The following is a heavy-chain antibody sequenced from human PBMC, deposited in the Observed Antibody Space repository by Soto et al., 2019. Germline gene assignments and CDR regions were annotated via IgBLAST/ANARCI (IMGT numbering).Heavy chain of an antibody. Sequence: VAVIWYDGSNKYYADSVKGRFTISRDNSKNTLYLQMNSLRAEDTAVYYCARDRSATYYYGSGSYYPCWFDPWGQGTLVTVSS. CDR3: ARDRSATYYYGSGSYYPCWFDP. D-gene: IGHD3-10*01. J-gene: IGHJ5*02. CDR2: IWYDGSNK. V-gene: IGHV3-33*01.